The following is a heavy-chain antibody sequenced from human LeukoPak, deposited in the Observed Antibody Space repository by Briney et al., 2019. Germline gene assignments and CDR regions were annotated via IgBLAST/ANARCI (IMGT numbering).Heavy chain of an antibody. CDR2: IHYSGKA. CDR1: GGSISGNY. Sequence: PETLSLTCTVTGGSISGNYWTWTRQSPGKGLEWIGQIHYSGKADYNPSLRSRITISVDTSKNQMFLKLSSVTAADTAVYYCARFGIYYDMDVWGQGTTVTVSS. J-gene: IGHJ6*02. V-gene: IGHV4-59*01. CDR3: ARFGIYYDMDV. D-gene: IGHD3-16*01.